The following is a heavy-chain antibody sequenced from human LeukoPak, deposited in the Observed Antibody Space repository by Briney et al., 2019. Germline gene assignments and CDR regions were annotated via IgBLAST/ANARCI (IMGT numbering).Heavy chain of an antibody. Sequence: GESLQISFKGSGYSFTSYWIGWGRQMPGKGLEWMGIIYPGDSDTRYSPSFQGQGTISADKSISTAYLQWSSLKASDTAMYYCVRLGRSGYEDYYYYGMDVWGQGTTVTVSS. CDR1: GYSFTSYW. V-gene: IGHV5-51*01. CDR3: VRLGRSGYEDYYYYGMDV. CDR2: IYPGDSDT. J-gene: IGHJ6*02. D-gene: IGHD5-12*01.